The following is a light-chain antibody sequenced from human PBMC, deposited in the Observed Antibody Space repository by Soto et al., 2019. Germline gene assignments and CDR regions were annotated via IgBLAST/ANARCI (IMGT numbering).Light chain of an antibody. CDR3: QQLFMYPPT. CDR2: GAS. V-gene: IGKV1-6*01. CDR1: QGIGNA. J-gene: IGKJ3*01. Sequence: AIQMTQSPSSLSASVGDRVTISCRASQGIGNALGWYQQKPGKAPKLLIYGASTLQGGVPSRFSGSGSGTDFTLTVSSLQPEDLATYYCQQLFMYPPTFGPGTKVDIK.